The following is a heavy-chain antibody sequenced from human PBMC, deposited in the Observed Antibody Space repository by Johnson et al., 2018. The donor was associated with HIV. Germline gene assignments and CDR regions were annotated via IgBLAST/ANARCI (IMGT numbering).Heavy chain of an antibody. J-gene: IGHJ3*02. CDR3: ARDHIAAALGAFDI. CDR1: GFTFSSYG. D-gene: IGHD6-13*01. V-gene: IGHV3-30*02. Sequence: QMQLAESGGGVVQPGGSLRLSCAASGFTFSSYGMHWVRQAPGKGLEWVAFMRYDGSNKYYADSVKGRFTISRDNSKNTLYLQMNSLRAEDTAVYYCARDHIAAALGAFDIWGQGTMVTVSS. CDR2: MRYDGSNK.